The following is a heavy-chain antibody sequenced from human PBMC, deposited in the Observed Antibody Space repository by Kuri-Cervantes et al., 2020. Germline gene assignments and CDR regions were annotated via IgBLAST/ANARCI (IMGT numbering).Heavy chain of an antibody. CDR2: IRFDGSKK. V-gene: IGHV3-30*02. D-gene: IGHD2-15*01. CDR3: ARDKARYCSGGSCYSLCY. J-gene: IGHJ4*02. Sequence: GESLKISCAASGFTFSSYGMHWVRQVPGKGLEWLTFIRFDGSKKYYADSVKGRFTISRDNAKNSLYLQMNSLRAEDTAVYYCARDKARYCSGGSCYSLCYWGQGTLVTVSS. CDR1: GFTFSSYG.